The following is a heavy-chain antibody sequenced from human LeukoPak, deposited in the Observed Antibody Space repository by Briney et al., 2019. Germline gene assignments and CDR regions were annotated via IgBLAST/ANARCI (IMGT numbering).Heavy chain of an antibody. CDR1: GGSVSSGNYY. D-gene: IGHD2-2*01. Sequence: PSETLSLTCTVSGGSVSSGNYYWSWIRQPPGKGLEWIGEINHSGSTNYNPSLKSRVTISVDTSKNQFSLKLSSVTAADTAVYYCASGPPGGPAAEYYFDYWGQGTLVTVSS. CDR3: ASGPPGGPAAEYYFDY. V-gene: IGHV4-61*01. J-gene: IGHJ4*02. CDR2: INHSGST.